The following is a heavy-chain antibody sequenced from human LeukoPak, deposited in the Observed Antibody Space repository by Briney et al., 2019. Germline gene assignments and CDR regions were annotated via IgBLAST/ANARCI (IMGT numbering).Heavy chain of an antibody. J-gene: IGHJ4*02. CDR1: GFTFSSYA. Sequence: GGSLRLSCAASGFTFSSYAMHWVRQAPGKGLEWVAVISYDGSNKYYADSVKGRFTISRDNSKNTLYLQMSSLRAEDTAVYYCARGRPSRGYFDYWGQGTLVTVSS. CDR3: ARGRPSRGYFDY. V-gene: IGHV3-30-3*01. CDR2: ISYDGSNK. D-gene: IGHD3-10*01.